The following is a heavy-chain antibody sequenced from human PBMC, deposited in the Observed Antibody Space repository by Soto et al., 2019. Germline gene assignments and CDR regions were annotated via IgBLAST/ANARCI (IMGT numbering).Heavy chain of an antibody. CDR1: GFSLSNYW. J-gene: IGHJ4*02. CDR3: ARDYCSGGSCYSEGPFD. CDR2: IKQDGSEK. V-gene: IGHV3-7*01. Sequence: EVQLVESGGGLVQPGGSLRLSCADSGFSLSNYWMSWVRQAPGMGLEWVASIKQDGSEKYYVDSVKGRFTISRDNSKKTLLLQMNSLRAEDTAVYYCARDYCSGGSCYSEGPFDWGQGTLVTVSS. D-gene: IGHD2-15*01.